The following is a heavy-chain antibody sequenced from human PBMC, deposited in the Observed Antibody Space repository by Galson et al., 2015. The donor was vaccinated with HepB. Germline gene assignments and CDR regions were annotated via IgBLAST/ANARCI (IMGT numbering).Heavy chain of an antibody. CDR3: ARESGITMVQMVYGMDV. J-gene: IGHJ6*02. V-gene: IGHV3-33*08. CDR2: IWYDGSNK. CDR1: GFTFSSYG. D-gene: IGHD3-10*01. Sequence: SLRLSCAASGFTFSSYGMHWVRQAPGKGLEWVAVIWYDGSNKYYADSVKGRFTISRDNSKNTLYLQMNSLRAEDTAVYYCARESGITMVQMVYGMDVWGQGTTVTVSS.